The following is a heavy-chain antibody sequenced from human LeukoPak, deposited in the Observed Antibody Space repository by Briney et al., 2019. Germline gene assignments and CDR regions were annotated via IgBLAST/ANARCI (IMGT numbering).Heavy chain of an antibody. J-gene: IGHJ4*02. D-gene: IGHD5-24*01. Sequence: GGSLRLSCAASGFTVSSNYMSWVRQAPGMGLEWVSVIYSGGTTYYADSVKGRFTISRDNSKNMLYLQMNSLRAEDTAVYYCARDTAFGEMATIVGSFDYWGQGTLVTVSS. CDR2: IYSGGTT. V-gene: IGHV3-53*01. CDR1: GFTVSSNY. CDR3: ARDTAFGEMATIVGSFDY.